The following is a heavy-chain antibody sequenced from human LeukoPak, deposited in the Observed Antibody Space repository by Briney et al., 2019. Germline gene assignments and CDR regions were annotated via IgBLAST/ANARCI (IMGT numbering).Heavy chain of an antibody. CDR1: GVSISSYY. CDR2: INHSGST. D-gene: IGHD2/OR15-2a*01. V-gene: IGHV4-34*01. Sequence: SETLSLTCTVSGVSISSYYWSWIRQPPGKGLEWIGEINHSGSTNYNPSLKSRVTISVDTSKNQFSLKLSSVTAADTAVYYCASRNMGHWGQGTLATVSS. J-gene: IGHJ4*02. CDR3: ASRNMGH.